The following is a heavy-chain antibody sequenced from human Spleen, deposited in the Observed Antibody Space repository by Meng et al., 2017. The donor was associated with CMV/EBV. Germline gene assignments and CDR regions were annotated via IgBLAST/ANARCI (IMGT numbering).Heavy chain of an antibody. CDR3: ARSQYYYDSSQPNFDF. Sequence: GSLRLSCTVSGGSVSSGSYYWSWIRQPPGKGLEWIGYIYYSGSTSYNPSLKSRVTMSADTSKNQFSLKLSSVTAADTAVYYCARSQYYYDSSQPNFDFWGHGTLVTVSS. CDR1: GGSVSSGSYY. J-gene: IGHJ4*01. D-gene: IGHD3-22*01. V-gene: IGHV4-61*01. CDR2: IYYSGST.